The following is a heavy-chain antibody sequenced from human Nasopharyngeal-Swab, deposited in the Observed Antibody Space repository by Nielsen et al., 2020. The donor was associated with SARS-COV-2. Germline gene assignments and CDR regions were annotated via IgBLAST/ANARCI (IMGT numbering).Heavy chain of an antibody. CDR3: AREHPTTRASDY. J-gene: IGHJ4*02. D-gene: IGHD4-11*01. CDR2: INPNSGAT. CDR1: VYTFTGYY. V-gene: IGHV1-2*06. Sequence: ASVKVSCKTSVYTFTGYYIQCVRQSPGQGLEWMGRINPNSGATKSAQRFQGRFTMTSDTSISTAYMDLSSLTSDDTALYYCAREHPTTRASDYWGQGTLVTVSS.